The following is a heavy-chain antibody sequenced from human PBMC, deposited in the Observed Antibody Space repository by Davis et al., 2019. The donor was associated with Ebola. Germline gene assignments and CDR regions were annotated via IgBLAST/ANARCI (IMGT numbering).Heavy chain of an antibody. V-gene: IGHV1-46*01. CDR3: ARQTSLDY. CDR1: GYTFTSYG. Sequence: AASVKVSCTASGYTFTSYGISWVRQAPGQGLEWMGMINPNDGRTIYAQKFQGRVTVTRDTSTTTVYMDLSSLRAEDTAVYYCARQTSLDYWGQGTLVTVSS. J-gene: IGHJ4*02. CDR2: INPNDGRT.